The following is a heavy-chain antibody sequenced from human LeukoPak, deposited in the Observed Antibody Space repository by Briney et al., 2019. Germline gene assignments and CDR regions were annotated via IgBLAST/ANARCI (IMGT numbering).Heavy chain of an antibody. J-gene: IGHJ4*02. Sequence: PSETLSLTCAVYGGSFSGYYWSWIRQPPGKGLEWIGEINHSGSTNYNPSLKSRVTISVDTSKNQFSLKLSSVTAADTAVYYCARLGDYGLFDYWGQGTLVTVSS. CDR2: INHSGST. D-gene: IGHD4-17*01. CDR1: GGSFSGYY. V-gene: IGHV4-34*01. CDR3: ARLGDYGLFDY.